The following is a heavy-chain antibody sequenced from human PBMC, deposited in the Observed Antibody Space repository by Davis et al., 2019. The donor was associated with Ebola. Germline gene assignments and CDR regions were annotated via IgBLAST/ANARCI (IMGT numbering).Heavy chain of an antibody. D-gene: IGHD6-6*01. Sequence: ESLNISCAASGFTFSGAAMHWVRQASGKGLGWGSRIRSKANSYATAYAASVKGRFTISRDDSKNTAYLQMNSLKTEDTAVYYCTSSSADYWGQGTLVTVSS. CDR2: IRSKANSYAT. J-gene: IGHJ4*02. V-gene: IGHV3-73*01. CDR1: GFTFSGAA. CDR3: TSSSADY.